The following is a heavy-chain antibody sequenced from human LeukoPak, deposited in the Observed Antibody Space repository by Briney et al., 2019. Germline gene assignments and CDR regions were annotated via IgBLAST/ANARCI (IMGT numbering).Heavy chain of an antibody. V-gene: IGHV5-51*01. Sequence: GESLKISCKGSGYSFNTYWIGWVRQLPGIGLEWMGIIYPGDSDTRYSPSFQGQVTISADKSLSTAYLQWSSLKASGTAMYYCARHFKAPSTSSPFGYWGQGTLVTVSS. CDR2: IYPGDSDT. CDR3: ARHFKAPSTSSPFGY. J-gene: IGHJ4*02. CDR1: GYSFNTYW. D-gene: IGHD2-2*01.